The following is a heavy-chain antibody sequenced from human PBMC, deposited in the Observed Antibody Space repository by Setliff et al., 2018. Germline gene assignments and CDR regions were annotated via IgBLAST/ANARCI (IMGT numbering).Heavy chain of an antibody. D-gene: IGHD1-1*01. CDR2: INHSGSG. CDR3: RQAVVGRDVFDI. V-gene: IGHV4-34*01. J-gene: IGHJ3*02. Sequence: KPSETLSLTCNVHGGSFDTYYWSWIRQPPGKGLEWFGEINHSGSGDYNPSFKGRVTISVDTSKKQFSLTLTSVTAADTALYYCRQAVVGRDVFDIWGQGTVVTVSS. CDR1: GGSFDTYY.